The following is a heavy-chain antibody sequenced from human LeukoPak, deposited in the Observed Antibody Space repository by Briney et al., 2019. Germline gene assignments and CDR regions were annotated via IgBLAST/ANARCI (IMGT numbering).Heavy chain of an antibody. CDR2: IYTRGST. J-gene: IGHJ6*03. CDR1: GGSISSYY. V-gene: IGHV4-4*07. CDR3: ARESGGDSSSWYYYYYMDV. D-gene: IGHD6-13*01. Sequence: SETLSLTCTVSGGSISSYYWSWIRQPAGKGLEWIGRIYTRGSTNYNPSLKSRATMSVDTSRNPYSLQLSSVTAAGTAVYYCARESGGDSSSWYYYYYMDVWGKGTTVTVSS.